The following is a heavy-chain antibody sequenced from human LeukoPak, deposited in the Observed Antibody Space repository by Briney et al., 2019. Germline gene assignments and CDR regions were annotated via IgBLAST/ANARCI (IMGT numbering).Heavy chain of an antibody. Sequence: GGSLRLSCAASGFTVSSNYMSWVRQAPGKGLDWVSSISSSSSYIYYADSVKGRFTISRDNGKNSLYLQMNSLRAEDTAVYYCATIPAAYYYDSSGYLLVWGQGTLVTVSS. V-gene: IGHV3-21*04. CDR3: ATIPAAYYYDSSGYLLV. CDR1: GFTVSSNY. CDR2: ISSSSSYI. J-gene: IGHJ4*02. D-gene: IGHD3-22*01.